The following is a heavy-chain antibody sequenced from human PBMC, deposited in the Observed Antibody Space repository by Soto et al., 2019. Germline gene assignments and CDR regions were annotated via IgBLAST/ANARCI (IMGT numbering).Heavy chain of an antibody. CDR3: ARELQPFYFFCSGYPTDRDYYYVMDV. J-gene: IGHJ6*04. CDR1: GGNIRSYA. V-gene: IGHV3-30-3*01. D-gene: IGHD3-3*01. Sequence: TGRPLRLSSTASGGNIRSYAMHWIRQEQGKGLEWVAVISYDGSNKYYADSVKGRFTISRDNSKNTLYLQMNSLRAEDTAVYYCARELQPFYFFCSGYPTDRDYYYVMDVWGKGTTVPVS. CDR2: ISYDGSNK.